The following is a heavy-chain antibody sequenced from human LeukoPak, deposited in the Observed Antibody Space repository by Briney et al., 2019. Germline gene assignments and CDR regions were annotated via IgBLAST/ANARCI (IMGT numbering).Heavy chain of an antibody. CDR3: ATSSGFIDRWLSAY. CDR2: IDPGDSDI. Sequence: GESLKISCKGSGYTVTRFWIGWVRPMPGKGLEWKGIIDPGDSDIKYSPSFQGQVTISADKSISTAYLQWSSLKASDTAMYYCATSSGFIDRWLSAYWGRRTLATVSS. D-gene: IGHD3-22*01. CDR1: GYTVTRFW. V-gene: IGHV5-51*01. J-gene: IGHJ4*02.